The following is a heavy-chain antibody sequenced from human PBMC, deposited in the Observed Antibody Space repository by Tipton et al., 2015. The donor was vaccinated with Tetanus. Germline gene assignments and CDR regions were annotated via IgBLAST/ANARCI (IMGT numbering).Heavy chain of an antibody. D-gene: IGHD2/OR15-2a*01. V-gene: IGHV4-30-4*01. CDR2: IYQTGTT. CDR1: GASFSSGDYY. Sequence: TLSLTCTVSGASFSSGDYYWSWIHKPPGKDLEWIGYIYQTGTTYYNPSLKGRVTISMDRSNTQFSLRLDSLTAADTAVYYCARAAGFLGLTHDFWGRGPLASVSS. CDR3: ARAAGFLGLTHDF. J-gene: IGHJ4*02.